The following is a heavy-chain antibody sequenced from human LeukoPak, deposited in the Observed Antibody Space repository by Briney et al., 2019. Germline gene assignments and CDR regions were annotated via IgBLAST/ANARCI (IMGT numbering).Heavy chain of an antibody. V-gene: IGHV3-30-3*01. J-gene: IGHJ6*02. Sequence: GGPLRLSCAASGFTFSSYAMHWVRQAPGKGLEWVAVISYDGSNKYYADSVKGRFTISRDNSKNTLYLQMNSLRAEDTAVYYCARARGSSWSEYYYYYGMDVWGQGTTVTVSS. CDR2: ISYDGSNK. D-gene: IGHD6-13*01. CDR3: ARARGSSWSEYYYYYGMDV. CDR1: GFTFSSYA.